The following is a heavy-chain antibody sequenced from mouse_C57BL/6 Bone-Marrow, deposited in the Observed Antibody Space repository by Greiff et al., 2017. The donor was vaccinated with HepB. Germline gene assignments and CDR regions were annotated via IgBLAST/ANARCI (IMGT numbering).Heavy chain of an antibody. CDR2: ISSGGSYT. D-gene: IGHD2-4*01. CDR1: GFTFSSYG. Sequence: EVLLVESGGDLVKPGGSLKLSCAASGFTFSSYGMSWVRQTPDKRLEWVATISSGGSYTYYPDSVKGRFTISRDNAKNTLYLQMSSLKSEDTAMYYCARHGKGYDYDDGRWFAYWGQGTLVTVSA. V-gene: IGHV5-6*01. CDR3: ARHGKGYDYDDGRWFAY. J-gene: IGHJ3*01.